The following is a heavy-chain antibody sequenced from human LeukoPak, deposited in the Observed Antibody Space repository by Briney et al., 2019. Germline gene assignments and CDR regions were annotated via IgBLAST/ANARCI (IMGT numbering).Heavy chain of an antibody. D-gene: IGHD3-3*01. CDR3: ARERPRADLPLTPDY. J-gene: IGHJ4*02. Sequence: GGSLRLSCAASGFTFSSYNMNWVRQAPGKGLEWVSYISSSSSIIYYADSVKGRFTISRDNAKNSLYLQMNSLRAEDTAVYYCARERPRADLPLTPDYWGQGTLVTVSS. CDR1: GFTFSSYN. CDR2: ISSSSSII. V-gene: IGHV3-48*04.